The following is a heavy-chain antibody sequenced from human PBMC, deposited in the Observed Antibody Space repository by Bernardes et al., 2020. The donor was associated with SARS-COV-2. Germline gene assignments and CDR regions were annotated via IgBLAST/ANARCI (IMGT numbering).Heavy chain of an antibody. CDR2: IGGSGGNT. V-gene: IGHV3-23*01. CDR1: DFTFSSYA. D-gene: IGHD2-15*01. J-gene: IGHJ4*02. Sequence: GGSLRLSCEVSDFTFSSYAMSWVRQAPGKGLEWVSIIGGSGGNTYYADSVKGRFTISRDNSKNTLYLQMNSLRADDTAIYYCARDRYCSGGSCFSDLWGQGTLVTVSS. CDR3: ARDRYCSGGSCFSDL.